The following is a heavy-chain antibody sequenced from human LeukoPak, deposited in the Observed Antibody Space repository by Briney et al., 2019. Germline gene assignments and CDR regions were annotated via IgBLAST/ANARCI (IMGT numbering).Heavy chain of an antibody. J-gene: IGHJ4*02. CDR3: ARDHYYDSSGYYRVQGPADY. CDR2: INPNSGGT. CDR1: GYTFTGYY. Sequence: ASVKVSCKASGYTFTGYYMHWVRQAPGQGLEWMGRINPNSGGTNYAQKFQGRVTMTRDTSTSTVYMELSSLRSEDTAVYYCARDHYYDSSGYYRVQGPADYWGQGTLVTVSS. V-gene: IGHV1-2*06. D-gene: IGHD3-22*01.